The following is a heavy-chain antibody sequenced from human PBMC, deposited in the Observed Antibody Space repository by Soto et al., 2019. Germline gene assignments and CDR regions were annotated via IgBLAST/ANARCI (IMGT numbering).Heavy chain of an antibody. D-gene: IGHD3-22*01. J-gene: IGHJ4*02. V-gene: IGHV1-58*02. CDR1: GFTFTSSA. CDR2: IVVGSGNT. CDR3: AAEDSSGSLAAGSFDY. Sequence: ASVKVSCKASGFTFTSSAMQWVRQARGQRLEWIGWIVVGSGNTNYAQKFQERVTITRDMSTSTAYMELSSLRSEDTAVYYCAAEDSSGSLAAGSFDYWGQGTLVTVSS.